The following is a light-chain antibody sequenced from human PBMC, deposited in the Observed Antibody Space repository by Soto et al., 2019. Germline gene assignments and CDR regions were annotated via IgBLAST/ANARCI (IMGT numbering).Light chain of an antibody. CDR3: QQYGSSPIT. CDR1: QSVSSSY. CDR2: GAS. V-gene: IGKV3-20*01. Sequence: EIVLTQAPATLSLSPGEGATLSCRASQSVSSSYLAWYQQKPGQAPRXXIYGASSRATGIPDRFRGSKSGTDGTLTIRGLEPEDAALYDGQQYGSSPITFGQGTRLEIK. J-gene: IGKJ5*01.